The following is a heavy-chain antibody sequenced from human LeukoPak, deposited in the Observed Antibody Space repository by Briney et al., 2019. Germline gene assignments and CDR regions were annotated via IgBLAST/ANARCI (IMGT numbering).Heavy chain of an antibody. Sequence: ASVKVSCTASGYTFTGYYLHWVRQAPGQGLEWMGWINPNSGGINYVQKFQGRVTMTRDTSSSTAYMELNGLGSDDTAVYYCARVVVVSVGTTKILDSWGQGTLVTVSS. CDR1: GYTFTGYY. CDR3: ARVVVVSVGTTKILDS. D-gene: IGHD2-2*01. J-gene: IGHJ4*02. V-gene: IGHV1-2*02. CDR2: INPNSGGI.